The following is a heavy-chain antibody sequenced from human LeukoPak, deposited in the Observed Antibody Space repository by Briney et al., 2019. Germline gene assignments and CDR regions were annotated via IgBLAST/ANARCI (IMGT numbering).Heavy chain of an antibody. D-gene: IGHD2-15*01. CDR2: IYSGGTT. V-gene: IGHV3-53*01. CDR1: GFTVSNNY. CDR3: TKASAARCIGVFCYPFDH. Sequence: PGGSLRLSCAASGFTVSNNYLHWVRQAPGKGPEWVSVIYSGGTTYYANSVKGRFTISRDNSKNILYLQMNSLRVEDTAVYYCTKASAARCIGVFCYPFDHWGQGTLVTVSS. J-gene: IGHJ4*02.